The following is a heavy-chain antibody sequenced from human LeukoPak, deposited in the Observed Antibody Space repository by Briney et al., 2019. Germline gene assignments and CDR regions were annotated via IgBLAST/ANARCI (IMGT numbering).Heavy chain of an antibody. CDR1: GGSFSGYY. V-gene: IGHV4-34*01. J-gene: IGHJ4*02. D-gene: IGHD5-12*01. Sequence: SETLSLTCAVYGGSFSGYYWSWVRQPPGKGLEWIGEINHSGSTNYNPSLKSRVTISVDTSKNQFSLKLSSVTAADTAVYYCVLSGYDFDYFDYWGQGTLVTVSS. CDR3: VLSGYDFDYFDY. CDR2: INHSGST.